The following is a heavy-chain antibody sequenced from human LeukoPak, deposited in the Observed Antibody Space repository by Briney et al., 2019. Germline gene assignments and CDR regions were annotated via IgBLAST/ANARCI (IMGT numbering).Heavy chain of an antibody. CDR1: GGSISSSSYY. J-gene: IGHJ3*02. CDR3: ARPETETYYYDSSGPQGYAFDI. D-gene: IGHD3-22*01. V-gene: IGHV4-39*01. Sequence: SETLSLTCTVSGGSISSSSYYWGWIRQPPGKGPEWIGSIYYSGSTYYNPSLKSRVTISVDTSKNQFSLKLSSVTAADTAVYYCARPETETYYYDSSGPQGYAFDIWGQGTMVTVSS. CDR2: IYYSGST.